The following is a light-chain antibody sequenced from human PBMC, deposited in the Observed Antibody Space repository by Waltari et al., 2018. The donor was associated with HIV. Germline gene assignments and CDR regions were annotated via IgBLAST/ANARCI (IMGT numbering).Light chain of an antibody. J-gene: IGLJ1*01. CDR2: DVS. CDR1: SSDIGTYNY. Sequence: QSALTQPRSVSGSPGQSVTISSTGTSSDIGTYNYVSWYQQHPAKAPKLRLYDVSQRPSGFPYRFSGAKSGNTASLTSSGLQAEDYADYYCCSYAGTDVFGTGTKVTVL. V-gene: IGLV2-11*01. CDR3: CSYAGTDV.